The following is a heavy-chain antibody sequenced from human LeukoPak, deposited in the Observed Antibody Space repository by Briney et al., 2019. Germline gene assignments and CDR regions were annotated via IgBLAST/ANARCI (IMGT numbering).Heavy chain of an antibody. CDR1: GFTFSSYA. D-gene: IGHD3-22*01. CDR3: AQRPDSSGYYDY. V-gene: IGHV3-23*01. CDR2: ISGSGGST. J-gene: IGHJ4*02. Sequence: PGGSLRLSCAASGFTFSSYAMSWVRQAPGKGLEWVSAISGSGGSTYYADSVKGRFTISRDNSKNTLYLQTNSLRAEDTAVYYCAQRPDSSGYYDYWGQGTLVTVSS.